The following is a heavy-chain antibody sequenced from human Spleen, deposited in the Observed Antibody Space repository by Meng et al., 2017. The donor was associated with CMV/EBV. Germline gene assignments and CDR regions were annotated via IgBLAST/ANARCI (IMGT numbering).Heavy chain of an antibody. CDR1: GFTFDDYA. CDR2: ISWNSGSI. CDR3: AKGGIVGGGIYFDF. V-gene: IGHV3-9*01. J-gene: IGHJ4*02. Sequence: GGSLRLSCAASGFTFDDYAMHWVRQAPGKGLEWVSGISWNSGSIGYADSVKGRFTISRDNAKNSLYLQMNSLRAEDTAVYYCAKGGIVGGGIYFDFWGQGTPVTVSS. D-gene: IGHD1-26*01.